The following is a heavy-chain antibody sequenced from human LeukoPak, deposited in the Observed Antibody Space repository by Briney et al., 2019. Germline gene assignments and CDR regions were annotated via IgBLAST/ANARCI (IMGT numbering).Heavy chain of an antibody. Sequence: SVKVSCKASGYIFTNHFVHWVRQAPGQGLEWMGIISPRGDSTTFAQKFVGRLTMTRDTSTSTVYMELSSLRSDDTAVYYCARAGDQYFDLWGQGTLVTVSS. D-gene: IGHD7-27*01. CDR2: ISPRGDST. J-gene: IGHJ4*02. CDR1: GYIFTNHF. V-gene: IGHV1-46*01. CDR3: ARAGDQYFDL.